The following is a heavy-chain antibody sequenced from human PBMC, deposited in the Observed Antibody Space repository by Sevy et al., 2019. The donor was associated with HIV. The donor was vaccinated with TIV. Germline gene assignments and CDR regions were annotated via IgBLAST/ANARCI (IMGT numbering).Heavy chain of an antibody. V-gene: IGHV1-2*02. CDR2: INPNSGGT. D-gene: IGHD3-22*01. Sequence: ASVKVSCKASGYTFTGYSMHWVRQAPGQGLEWMGWINPNSGGTNYAQKFQGRVTMTRDTSINTAYMDMRNLRVDDTAVYFCARVWNSDYYDSSGPNWFDTRGQGTLVTVSS. CDR1: GYTFTGYS. J-gene: IGHJ5*02. CDR3: ARVWNSDYYDSSGPNWFDT.